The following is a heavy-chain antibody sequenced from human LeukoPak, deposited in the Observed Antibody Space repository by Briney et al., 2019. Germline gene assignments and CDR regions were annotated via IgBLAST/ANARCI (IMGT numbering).Heavy chain of an antibody. Sequence: PGGSLRLSCAASRFTFSSYSMNWVRQAPGKGLEWVSSISSSSSYIYYADSVKGRFTISRDNAKNSLYLQMNNLRADDTAVYYCARDPGGHVVDYWGQGTLVTVSS. V-gene: IGHV3-21*01. D-gene: IGHD3-10*01. CDR2: ISSSSSYI. CDR1: RFTFSSYS. J-gene: IGHJ4*02. CDR3: ARDPGGHVVDY.